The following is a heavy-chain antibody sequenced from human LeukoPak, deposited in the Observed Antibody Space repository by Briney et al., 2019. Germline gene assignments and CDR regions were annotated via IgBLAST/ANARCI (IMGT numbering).Heavy chain of an antibody. CDR1: AFTVSSTY. CDR2: IYRDGGT. D-gene: IGHD6-6*01. V-gene: IGHV3-66*01. J-gene: IGHJ4*02. Sequence: GGSLRLSCAASAFTVSSTYMSWVRQAPGKGLEWVSAIYRDGGTNYADSVRGRFTIPRDNSKNTLYLQMSSLRAEDTALYYCASLYSSSSDYWGQGTLVTVSS. CDR3: ASLYSSSSDY.